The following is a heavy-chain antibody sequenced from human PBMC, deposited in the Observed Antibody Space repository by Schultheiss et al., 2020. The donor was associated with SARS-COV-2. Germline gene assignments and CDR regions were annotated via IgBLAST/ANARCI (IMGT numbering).Heavy chain of an antibody. CDR2: ITPYNGNT. D-gene: IGHD3-16*01. V-gene: IGHV1-18*04. Sequence: ASVKVSCKASGYTFTSYGISWVRQAPGQGLEWMGWITPYNGNTNYAQRFQGRVTVTTDTSTSTAYMELRSLRSDDTAVYYCARDRSYGRPPFDYWGQGTLVTVSS. CDR1: GYTFTSYG. J-gene: IGHJ4*02. CDR3: ARDRSYGRPPFDY.